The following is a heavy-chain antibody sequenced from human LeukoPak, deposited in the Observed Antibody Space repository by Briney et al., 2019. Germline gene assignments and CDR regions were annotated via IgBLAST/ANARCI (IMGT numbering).Heavy chain of an antibody. CDR3: ARDQKYGVNSLHAY. V-gene: IGHV4-61*01. CDR1: GGSVSSGSYY. CDR2: IYYSGST. J-gene: IGHJ4*02. D-gene: IGHD4/OR15-4a*01. Sequence: PSETLSLTCTVSGGSVSSGSYYWSWIRQPSGKGLEWIGYIYYSGSTNYNPSLKSRVTISVDTSKNQFSLKLSSVTAADTAVYYCARDQKYGVNSLHAYWGQGTLVTVSS.